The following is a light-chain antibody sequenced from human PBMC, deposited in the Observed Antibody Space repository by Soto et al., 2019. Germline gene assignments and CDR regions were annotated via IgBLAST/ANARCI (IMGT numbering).Light chain of an antibody. CDR1: QGISSS. Sequence: DIQLTRSPSFLSASVGDRVTITCRASQGISSSLAWYQQKPGEAPKLLIYAASTLQSGVPSRFSGSGYGTEFTLTISSLQPEDFASYYCQLLANFPLTFGQGTRLEIK. J-gene: IGKJ5*01. V-gene: IGKV1-9*01. CDR2: AAS. CDR3: QLLANFPLT.